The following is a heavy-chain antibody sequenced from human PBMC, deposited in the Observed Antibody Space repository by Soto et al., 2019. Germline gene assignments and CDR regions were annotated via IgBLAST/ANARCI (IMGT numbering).Heavy chain of an antibody. Sequence: EVQLVESGGGLVKPGVSLRLSCAASGFAFITYNMKWVRQAPGKGLEWVSSISTSGTYVFYAGSVRGRFTIFRDDAKNSLHLQMNSLRAEDTALYYCATIGDRDGFDLWGQGTAVTVSA. CDR3: ATIGDRDGFDL. CDR1: GFAFITYN. J-gene: IGHJ3*01. V-gene: IGHV3-21*06. D-gene: IGHD4-17*01. CDR2: ISTSGTYV.